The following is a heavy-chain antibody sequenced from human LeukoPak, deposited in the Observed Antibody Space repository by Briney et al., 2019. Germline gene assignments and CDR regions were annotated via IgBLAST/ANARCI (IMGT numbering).Heavy chain of an antibody. V-gene: IGHV3-15*01. CDR2: IKSKTDGRTK. D-gene: IGHD3-22*01. CDR1: GFTFSNAW. J-gene: IGHJ6*02. CDR3: TTGDPTYYYDSNGYYYYYYYYGMDV. Sequence: GGSLRLSCAASGFTFSNAWMSWVRQAPGKGLEWVGRIKSKTDGRTKDYAAPVKGRFTISRDDSKNTLYLQMNSLKTEETAVYYCTTGDPTYYYDSNGYYYYYYYYGMDVWGQGTTVTVSS.